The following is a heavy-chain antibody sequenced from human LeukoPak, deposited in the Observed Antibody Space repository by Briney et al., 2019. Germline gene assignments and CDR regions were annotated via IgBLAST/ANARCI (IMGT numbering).Heavy chain of an antibody. CDR3: ARTSRTINYYDSSGYYGNRAFDI. CDR2: INHSGST. Sequence: PSETLSLTCAVYGGSFSGYYWSWIRQPPGKGLEWIGEINHSGSTNYNPSLKSRVTISVDTSKNQFSLKLSSVTAADTAVYYCARTSRTINYYDSSGYYGNRAFDIWGQGTMVTVSS. CDR1: GGSFSGYY. J-gene: IGHJ3*02. D-gene: IGHD3-22*01. V-gene: IGHV4-34*01.